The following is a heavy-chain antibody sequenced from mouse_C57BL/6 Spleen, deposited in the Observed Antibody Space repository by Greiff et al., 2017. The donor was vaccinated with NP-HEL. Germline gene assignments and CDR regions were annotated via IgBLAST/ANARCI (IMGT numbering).Heavy chain of an antibody. CDR2: IDPSDSET. Sequence: QVQLKQPGAELVRPGSSVKLSCKASGYTFTSYWMHWVKQRPIQGLEWIGNIDPSDSETHYNQKFKDKATLTVDKSSSTAYMQLSSLTSEDSAVYYCARRFGNDAMDYWGQGTSVTVSS. V-gene: IGHV1-52*01. CDR3: ARRFGNDAMDY. CDR1: GYTFTSYW. J-gene: IGHJ4*01. D-gene: IGHD2-1*01.